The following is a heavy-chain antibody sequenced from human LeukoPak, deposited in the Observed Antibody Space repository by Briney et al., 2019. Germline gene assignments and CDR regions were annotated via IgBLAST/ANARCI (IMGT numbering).Heavy chain of an antibody. CDR3: TTEGDQRGYYYYMDV. CDR1: GFTFINAW. V-gene: IGHV3-15*01. CDR2: IKSKTDGGTV. J-gene: IGHJ6*03. D-gene: IGHD1-26*01. Sequence: GGSLRLSCAASGFTFINAWMSWVRQAPGRGLESVGRIKSKTDGGTVDYAAPVKDRFTISRDDSKNTLYLQMNSLKTEDTAVYYCTTEGDQRGYYYYMDVWGKGTTVTVSS.